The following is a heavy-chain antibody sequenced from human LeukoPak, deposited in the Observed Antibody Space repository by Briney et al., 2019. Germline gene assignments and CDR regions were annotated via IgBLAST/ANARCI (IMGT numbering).Heavy chain of an antibody. D-gene: IGHD2-15*01. J-gene: IGHJ5*02. Sequence: PSETLSLTCTVSGYSISSGYYWGWIRQPPGKGLEWIGSIYHSGSTYYNPSLKSRVTMSVDTSKNQFSLKLNSVTAADTAVYYCASLSEYCSAGSCYLGWFDPWGQGTLVTVSS. CDR2: IYHSGST. CDR3: ASLSEYCSAGSCYLGWFDP. CDR1: GYSISSGYY. V-gene: IGHV4-38-2*02.